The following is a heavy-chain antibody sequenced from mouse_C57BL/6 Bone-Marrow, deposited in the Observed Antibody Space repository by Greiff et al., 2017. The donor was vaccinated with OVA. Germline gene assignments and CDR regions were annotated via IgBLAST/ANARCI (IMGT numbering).Heavy chain of an antibody. Sequence: EVQLQQSGPELVKPGASVKMSCKASGYTFTDYNMHWVKQSHGKSLEWIGYINPNNGGTSYNQKFKGKATLTVNKSSSTAYMELRSLTSEDSAVYYCAKSIYDGYYRFAYWGQGTLVTVSA. V-gene: IGHV1-22*01. CDR2: INPNNGGT. CDR1: GYTFTDYN. CDR3: AKSIYDGYYRFAY. J-gene: IGHJ3*01. D-gene: IGHD2-3*01.